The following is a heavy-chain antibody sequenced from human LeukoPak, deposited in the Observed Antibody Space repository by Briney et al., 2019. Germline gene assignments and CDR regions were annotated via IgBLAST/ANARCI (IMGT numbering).Heavy chain of an antibody. Sequence: ASVKVSCKASGYTFTSYYMHWVRQAPGQGLEWMGIINPSGGSTSYAQKFQGRVTMTRDTSTSTVYMELSSLRSEDTAVYYCASSRTRLAAYPADYYFDYWGQGTLVTVSS. J-gene: IGHJ4*02. CDR3: ASSRTRLAAYPADYYFDY. CDR1: GYTFTSYY. CDR2: INPSGGST. V-gene: IGHV1-46*01. D-gene: IGHD3-9*01.